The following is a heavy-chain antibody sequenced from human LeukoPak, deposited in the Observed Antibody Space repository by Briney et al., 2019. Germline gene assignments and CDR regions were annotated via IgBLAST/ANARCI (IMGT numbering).Heavy chain of an antibody. CDR3: ARGGELPSAFDY. CDR1: GFTFSSNH. Sequence: GGSLRLSCAVSGFTFSSNHMSWVRQAPGKGLEWVSVIYRGGSTYYSDSVKGRFTISRDNSKNTLFLQMNSLRAEDTAVYYCARGGELPSAFDYWGQGTLVTVSS. D-gene: IGHD1-26*01. CDR2: IYRGGST. V-gene: IGHV3-53*01. J-gene: IGHJ4*02.